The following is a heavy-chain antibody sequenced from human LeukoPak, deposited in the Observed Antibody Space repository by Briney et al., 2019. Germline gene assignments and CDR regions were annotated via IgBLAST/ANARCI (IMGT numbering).Heavy chain of an antibody. CDR1: GFTFNSYA. V-gene: IGHV3-23*01. Sequence: GGSLRLSCAASGFTFNSYAMSWVRQAPGKGLEWVSGISGSGVNTYYADSVKGRFTISRDNSKNTLYLQMNSLRAEDTAVYCCAKLGGPYNWDYAGLNYMDVWGKGTTVTVSS. D-gene: IGHD1-7*01. CDR3: AKLGGPYNWDYAGLNYMDV. J-gene: IGHJ6*03. CDR2: ISGSGVNT.